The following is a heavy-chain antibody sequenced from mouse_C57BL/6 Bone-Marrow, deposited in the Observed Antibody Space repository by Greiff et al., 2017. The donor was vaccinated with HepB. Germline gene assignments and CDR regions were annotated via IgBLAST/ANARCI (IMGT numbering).Heavy chain of an antibody. J-gene: IGHJ3*01. CDR2: ISSGSSTI. D-gene: IGHD1-1*01. CDR1: GFTFSDYG. V-gene: IGHV5-17*01. CDR3: AREDYGSLPWFAY. Sequence: EVKVVESGGGLVKPGGSLKLSCAASGFTFSDYGMHWVRQAPEKGLEWVAYISSGSSTIYYADTVKGRFTISRDNAKNTLFLQMTSLTSEDTAMYYCAREDYGSLPWFAYWGQGTLVTVSA.